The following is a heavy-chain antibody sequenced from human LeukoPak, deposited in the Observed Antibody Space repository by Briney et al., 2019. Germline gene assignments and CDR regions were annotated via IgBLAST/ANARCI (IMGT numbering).Heavy chain of an antibody. Sequence: SETLSLTCTVSGGSISSYYWSWIRQPPGKGLEWIGYIYYSGSTNYNPSLKSRVTISVDTSKNQFSLKLSSVTAADTAVYYCARRGGDFTYYFDYWGQGTLVTVSS. V-gene: IGHV4-59*08. J-gene: IGHJ4*02. CDR3: ARRGGDFTYYFDY. CDR1: GGSISSYY. CDR2: IYYSGST. D-gene: IGHD4-17*01.